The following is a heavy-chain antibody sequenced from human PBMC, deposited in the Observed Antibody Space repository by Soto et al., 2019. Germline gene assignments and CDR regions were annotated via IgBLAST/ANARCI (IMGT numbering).Heavy chain of an antibody. Sequence: QVQLQESGPGLVKPSETLSLTCSVSGGSISSYSWSWIRQPPGKGLEWIGYIYHSGSTNYNPSLKRRVTISLDTSKTQFSRKLSSVTAADTAVYYCAKMVVTAIQIYFDYWGQGTLVTVSS. CDR1: GGSISSYS. CDR3: AKMVVTAIQIYFDY. V-gene: IGHV4-59*01. CDR2: IYHSGST. D-gene: IGHD2-21*02. J-gene: IGHJ4*02.